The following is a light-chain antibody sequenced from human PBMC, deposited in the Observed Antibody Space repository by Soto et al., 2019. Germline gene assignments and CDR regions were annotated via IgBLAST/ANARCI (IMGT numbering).Light chain of an antibody. CDR1: NSDVGAYNF. V-gene: IGLV2-14*01. Sequence: QSALTQPASVSGSPGQSIAISCTGTNSDVGAYNFVSWYQQCPGKAPKLIIHEVNNRPSGVSDRFSGSKSGNTASLTISGLQADDEADYYCSSFTTYNTRVFGTGTKVTVL. J-gene: IGLJ1*01. CDR3: SSFTTYNTRV. CDR2: EVN.